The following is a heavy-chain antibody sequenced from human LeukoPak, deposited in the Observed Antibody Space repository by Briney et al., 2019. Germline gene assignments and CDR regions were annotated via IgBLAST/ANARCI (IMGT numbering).Heavy chain of an antibody. V-gene: IGHV4-39*01. J-gene: IGHJ5*02. CDR2: IFYSGST. D-gene: IGHD6-19*01. CDR3: ARQRSGWFDWFDP. CDR1: GGSISGSTYY. Sequence: PSETLSLTCTVSGGSISGSTYYWVWIRQPPGKGLECLGSIFYSGSTYYNPSLKSRVTISVDTSKNQFSLKLSSVTAADTAVFYCARQRSGWFDWFDPWGHGNLVTVSS.